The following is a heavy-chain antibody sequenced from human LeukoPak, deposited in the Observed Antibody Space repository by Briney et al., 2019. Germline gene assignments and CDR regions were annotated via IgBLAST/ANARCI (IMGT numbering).Heavy chain of an antibody. CDR2: ISGSGGST. J-gene: IGHJ6*02. Sequence: HPGGSLRLSCAASGFTFSSYAMSWVRQAPGKGLEWVSAISGSGGSTYYADSVKGRFTISRDNSKNTLYLQMNSLRAEDTAVYYCARVVGYCSGGSCYSYYYYYGMDVWGQGTTVTVSS. V-gene: IGHV3-23*01. CDR3: ARVVGYCSGGSCYSYYYYYGMDV. D-gene: IGHD2-15*01. CDR1: GFTFSSYA.